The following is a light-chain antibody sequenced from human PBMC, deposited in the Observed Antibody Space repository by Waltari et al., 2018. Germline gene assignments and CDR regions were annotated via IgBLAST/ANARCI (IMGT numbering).Light chain of an antibody. Sequence: DIQMTQSPSSLSASVGDRVTIPCQASQYISNYLSWYQHKPGEAPKLLIYDASDLETGVPSRFSGSGSGTDFTLTIVSLQPEDTATYYCQQYDRLPLTFGGGTNVEVK. CDR2: DAS. J-gene: IGKJ4*01. V-gene: IGKV1-33*01. CDR3: QQYDRLPLT. CDR1: QYISNY.